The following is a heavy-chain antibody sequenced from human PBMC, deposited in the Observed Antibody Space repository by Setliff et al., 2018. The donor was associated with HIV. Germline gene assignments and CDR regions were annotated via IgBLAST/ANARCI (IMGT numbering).Heavy chain of an antibody. D-gene: IGHD3-3*01. CDR1: GESFSPYY. Sequence: ETLSLTCAVYGESFSPYYWNWIRQSPGKGLEWIGEISHSGSSNYSPSLESRLTISVDTSKNQVSLKLNSVTAADSAVYYCVRGANFYTPRKRIFDHWGQG. J-gene: IGHJ4*02. CDR3: VRGANFYTPRKRIFDH. V-gene: IGHV4-34*01. CDR2: ISHSGSS.